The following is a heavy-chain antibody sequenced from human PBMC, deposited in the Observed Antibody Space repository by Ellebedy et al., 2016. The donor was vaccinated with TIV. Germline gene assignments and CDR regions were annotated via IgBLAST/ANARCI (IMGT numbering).Heavy chain of an antibody. V-gene: IGHV5-51*01. CDR2: IYPGDSDT. D-gene: IGHD1-26*01. CDR3: ATMGVVGALYYFDY. J-gene: IGHJ4*02. CDR1: GFSFTTYW. Sequence: GESLKISXKASGFSFTTYWIAWVRQMPGKGLEWMGIIYPGDSDTRYSPSFQGQVTISADKSISTAYLQWSSLKASDTAMYYCATMGVVGALYYFDYWGQGTLVTVSS.